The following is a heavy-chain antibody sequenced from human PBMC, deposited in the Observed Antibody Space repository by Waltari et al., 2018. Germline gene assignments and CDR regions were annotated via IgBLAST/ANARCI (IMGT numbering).Heavy chain of an antibody. D-gene: IGHD2-15*01. CDR1: GASIGSNYW. V-gene: IGHV4-4*02. J-gene: IGHJ4*02. CDR2: IHHSGRT. CDR3: AADRGNGLYFDY. Sequence: QVQLQESGPGLVKPSGTLSPTCAVPGASIGSNYWWSWVRQSPGKGLEWIGQIHHSGRTYSTPSLKSRITISVDKSKNQFSLNLSSVNDADTAVYYCAADRGNGLYFDYWGQGTLVTVSS.